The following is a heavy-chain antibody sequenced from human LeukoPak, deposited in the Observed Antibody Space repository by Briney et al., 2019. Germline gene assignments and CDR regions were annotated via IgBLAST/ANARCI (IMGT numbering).Heavy chain of an antibody. D-gene: IGHD3-10*01. CDR1: GYTFTSYD. V-gene: IGHV1-8*03. J-gene: IGHJ4*02. Sequence: GASVKVSCKASGYTFTSYDINWVRQATGQGLEWMGWMNPNSGNTGYAQKFQGRVTITRNTSISTAYMELSSLRSEDTAVYYCARFPLQIWFGEFRDNYYFDYWGQGTLVTVSS. CDR3: ARFPLQIWFGEFRDNYYFDY. CDR2: MNPNSGNT.